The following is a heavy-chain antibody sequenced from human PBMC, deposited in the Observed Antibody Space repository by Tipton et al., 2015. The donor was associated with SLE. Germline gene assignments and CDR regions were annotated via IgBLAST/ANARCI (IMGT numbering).Heavy chain of an antibody. D-gene: IGHD6-19*01. J-gene: IGHJ4*02. V-gene: IGHV4-34*12. Sequence: TLSLTCAVYGGSFSGYYWSWIRQPPGKGLEWIGSIFYSGSTYYNPSLKSRVTISVDTSKNQFSLKLSSVTAADTAVYYCARVGSSEEDYWGQGTLVTVSS. CDR2: IFYSGST. CDR1: GGSFSGYY. CDR3: ARVGSSEEDY.